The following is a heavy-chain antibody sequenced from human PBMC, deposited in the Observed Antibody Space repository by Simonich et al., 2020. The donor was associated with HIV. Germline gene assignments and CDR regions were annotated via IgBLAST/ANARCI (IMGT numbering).Heavy chain of an antibody. D-gene: IGHD3-10*01. J-gene: IGHJ3*02. CDR2: IDWDDDK. CDR3: ARTPIIRGIIVAFDI. CDR1: GFSLSTSGMR. V-gene: IGHV2-70*04. Sequence: QVTLKESGPALVKPTQTLTLTCTFSGFSLSTSGMRVSWIRQPPGKALEWLARIDWDDDKFYSTSLKTRLTISKDTPKNPVVLTMTNMDPVDTATYYCARTPIIRGIIVAFDIWGQGTMVTVSS.